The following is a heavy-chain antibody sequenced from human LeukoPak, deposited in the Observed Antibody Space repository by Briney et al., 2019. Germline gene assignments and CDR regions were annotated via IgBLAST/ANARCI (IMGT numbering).Heavy chain of an antibody. Sequence: VASVKVSCKASGYTFINYAMHWVRQAPGQRLEWMGWINAGNGNTKFSQKFQGRVTITRNTSISTAYMEVSSLRSEDTAVYYCARGDLGYCSRTSCYTVDYWGQGTLVTVSS. CDR3: ARGDLGYCSRTSCYTVDY. V-gene: IGHV1-3*01. CDR1: GYTFINYA. CDR2: INAGNGNT. D-gene: IGHD2-2*02. J-gene: IGHJ4*02.